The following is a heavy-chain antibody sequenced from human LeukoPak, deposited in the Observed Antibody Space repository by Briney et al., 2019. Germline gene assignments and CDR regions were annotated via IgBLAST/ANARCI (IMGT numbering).Heavy chain of an antibody. CDR3: AKAPEFWPSAFDI. J-gene: IGHJ3*02. D-gene: IGHD3-10*01. Sequence: PGGSLRLSCAASGCTFSRYAMSGVRQAPGKGLDGVSAISGSGGSTYYADSVKGRFTISRDNSKNALYLPMNSLSAEDTAVYYCAKAPEFWPSAFDIWGQGTMVTVSS. V-gene: IGHV3-23*01. CDR1: GCTFSRYA. CDR2: ISGSGGST.